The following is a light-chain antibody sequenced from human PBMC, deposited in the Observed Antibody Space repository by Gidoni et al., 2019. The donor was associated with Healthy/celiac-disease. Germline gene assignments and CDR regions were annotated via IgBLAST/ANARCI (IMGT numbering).Light chain of an antibody. CDR3: SSYAGSNNWV. CDR1: SSDVGGYNY. J-gene: IGLJ3*02. CDR2: EVS. Sequence: QSALTHHPSASGSPGPSVTISCTGTSSDVGGYNYVSWYQQHPGKAPKLMIYEVSKRPSGVPDRFFGSKSGNTASLTVSGLQAEDEADYYCSSYAGSNNWVFGGGTKLTVL. V-gene: IGLV2-8*01.